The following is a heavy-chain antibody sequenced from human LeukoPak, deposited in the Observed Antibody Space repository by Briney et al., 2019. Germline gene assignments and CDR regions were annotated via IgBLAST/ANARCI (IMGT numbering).Heavy chain of an antibody. CDR3: TKTTVGIFDY. D-gene: IGHD4-23*01. J-gene: IGHJ4*02. CDR1: GGTFSSYG. CDR2: ISAYNGNT. V-gene: IGHV1-18*01. Sequence: ASVKVSCKASGGTFSSYGISWVRQAPGQGLEWMGWISAYNGNTNYAQKLQGRVTMTTDTSTSTAYMELRSLRSDDTAVYYCTKTTVGIFDYWGQGTLVTVSS.